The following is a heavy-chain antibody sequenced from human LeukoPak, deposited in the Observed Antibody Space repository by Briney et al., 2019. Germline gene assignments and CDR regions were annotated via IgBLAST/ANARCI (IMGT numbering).Heavy chain of an antibody. Sequence: GGSLRLSCAVSGFIVDTYAMTWVRQAPGKGLEWVSGISGSGSRTYYAESVKGRFTISRDNSKSSLYLQMNSLRAEDTAVYYCAKVPHFDFWDGYNYWFDPWGQGTLVTVSP. CDR1: GFIVDTYA. D-gene: IGHD3-3*01. CDR2: ISGSGSRT. J-gene: IGHJ5*02. V-gene: IGHV3-23*01. CDR3: AKVPHFDFWDGYNYWFDP.